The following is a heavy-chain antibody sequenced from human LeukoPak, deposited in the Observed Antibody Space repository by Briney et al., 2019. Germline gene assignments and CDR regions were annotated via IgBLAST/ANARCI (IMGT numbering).Heavy chain of an antibody. Sequence: GGSLRLSCAASGFTFSSYSMSWVRQAPGKGLEWVSSISSSSSYVYYADSVKGRFTISRDNAKNSLYLQMNSLRAEDTAVYYCARDPITMVRGVIHTYYYYYGMDVWGQGTTVTVSS. CDR2: ISSSSSYV. CDR3: ARDPITMVRGVIHTYYYYYGMDV. J-gene: IGHJ6*02. V-gene: IGHV3-21*04. D-gene: IGHD3-10*01. CDR1: GFTFSSYS.